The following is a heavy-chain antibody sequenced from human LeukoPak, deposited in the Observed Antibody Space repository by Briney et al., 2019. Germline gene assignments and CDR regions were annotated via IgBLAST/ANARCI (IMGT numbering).Heavy chain of an antibody. CDR2: TSHDGSNT. V-gene: IGHV3-30*03. Sequence: GGSLRLSCAASGFTFGSYGMHWIRQAPGKGLEWVAVTSHDGSNTYYVDSVKGRFIISRDNSKHTLYLQMNSLRAEDTAEYYCARDWEQQLATISMDVWGQGTTITVSS. D-gene: IGHD6-13*01. J-gene: IGHJ6*02. CDR3: ARDWEQQLATISMDV. CDR1: GFTFGSYG.